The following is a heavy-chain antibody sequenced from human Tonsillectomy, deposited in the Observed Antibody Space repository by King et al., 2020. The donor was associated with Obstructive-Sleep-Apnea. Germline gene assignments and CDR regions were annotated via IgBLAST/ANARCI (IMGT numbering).Heavy chain of an antibody. D-gene: IGHD2/OR15-2a*01. V-gene: IGHV1-46*01. Sequence: QLVQSGAEVKKPGASVKVSCKASGYTFTNYYIHWVRQAPGQGLEWVAIINPTGGSTTYAQKFQGRVTVTRDTSTSTVYMELSSLRSEETAMYYCARVLKYWGQGTLVTVAS. CDR3: ARVLKY. CDR2: INPTGGST. CDR1: GYTFTNYY. J-gene: IGHJ4*02.